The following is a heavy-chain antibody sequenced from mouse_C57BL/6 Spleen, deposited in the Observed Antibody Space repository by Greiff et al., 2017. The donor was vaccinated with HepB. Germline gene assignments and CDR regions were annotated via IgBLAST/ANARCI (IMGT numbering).Heavy chain of an antibody. D-gene: IGHD1-1*01. J-gene: IGHJ1*01. CDR3: ARPPTVNWYCDV. V-gene: IGHV5-17*01. CDR2: ISSGSSTI. CDR1: GFTFSDYG. Sequence: EVQLVESGGGLVKPGGSLKLSCAASGFTFSDYGMHWVRQAPEKGLEWVAYISSGSSTIYYADTVKGRFTISRDNAKNTLFLQMTSLRSEDTAMYYCARPPTVNWYCDVWGAGTTVTVSS.